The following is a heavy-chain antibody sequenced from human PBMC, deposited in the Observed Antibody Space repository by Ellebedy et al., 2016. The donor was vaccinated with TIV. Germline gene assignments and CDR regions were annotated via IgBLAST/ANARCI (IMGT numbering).Heavy chain of an antibody. J-gene: IGHJ3*01. CDR1: GFSVRNNH. CDR2: LNSNGRT. CDR3: ARDHAIKVAAPGYDAFDV. V-gene: IGHV3-53*01. Sequence: GESLKISCAVSGFSVRNNHMNWVRQAPGQGLEWVSLLNSNGRTYYAKSVRGRFTISRDNSRNFVFLQMNSLRPEDTATYYCARDHAIKVAAPGYDAFDVWGQGTKVSVSA. D-gene: IGHD2-8*01.